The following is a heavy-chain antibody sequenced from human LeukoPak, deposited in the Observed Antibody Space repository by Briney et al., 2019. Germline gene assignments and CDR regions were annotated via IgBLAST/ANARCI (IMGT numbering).Heavy chain of an antibody. Sequence: SETLSLTCTVSGGSISSYYWSWIRQPPGKGLEWIGYIYYSGSTNYNPSLKSRVTISVDTSKNQFSLKLGSVTAADTAVYYCARLYYSNYDYYYYYGMDVWGQGTTVTVSS. D-gene: IGHD4-11*01. V-gene: IGHV4-59*08. CDR1: GGSISSYY. CDR3: ARLYYSNYDYYYYYGMDV. J-gene: IGHJ6*02. CDR2: IYYSGST.